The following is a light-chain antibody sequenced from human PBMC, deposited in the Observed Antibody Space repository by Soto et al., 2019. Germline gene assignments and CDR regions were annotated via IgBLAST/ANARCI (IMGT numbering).Light chain of an antibody. Sequence: EIVMTQSPVTLSVSPGEGATLSCWASQSIGNDVAWYQQRPGQAPRLLIYGPFTRAPGIPARFSGSGSGTDFTLTISGLLSEDFALYYCQQYHNWPRTFGQGTKV. CDR2: GPF. V-gene: IGKV3-15*01. CDR1: QSIGND. CDR3: QQYHNWPRT. J-gene: IGKJ1*01.